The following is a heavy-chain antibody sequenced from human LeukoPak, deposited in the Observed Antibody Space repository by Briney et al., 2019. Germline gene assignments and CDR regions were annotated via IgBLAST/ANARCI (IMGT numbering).Heavy chain of an antibody. CDR3: ARVGDWSALTLTGFDP. CDR1: RGSIRSHY. V-gene: IGHV4-59*11. D-gene: IGHD3/OR15-3a*01. CDR2: IHYNGST. J-gene: IGHJ5*02. Sequence: SETLSLTCTVSRGSIRSHYWSWIRQPPGKGLEWIGYIHYNGSTNYSPSLKSRVTISLDTSKNHFSLKLSSVTAADTAVYYCARVGDWSALTLTGFDPWGQRTLVSVSS.